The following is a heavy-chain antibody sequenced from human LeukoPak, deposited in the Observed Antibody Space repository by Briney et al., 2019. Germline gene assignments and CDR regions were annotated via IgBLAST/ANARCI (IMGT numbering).Heavy chain of an antibody. J-gene: IGHJ4*02. CDR3: AKDGNIVATEIFDY. V-gene: IGHV3-30*18. CDR2: ISYDGSNK. CDR1: GFTFSGYG. Sequence: GRSLRLSCAASGFTFSGYGMHWVRQAPGKGLEWVAVISYDGSNKYYADSVKGRFTISRDNSKNTLYLQMNSLRAEDTAVYYCAKDGNIVATEIFDYWGQGTLVTVSS. D-gene: IGHD5-12*01.